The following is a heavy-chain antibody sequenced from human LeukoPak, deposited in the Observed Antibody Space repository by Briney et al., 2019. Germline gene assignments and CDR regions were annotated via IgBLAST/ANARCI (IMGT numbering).Heavy chain of an antibody. J-gene: IGHJ4*02. D-gene: IGHD2-15*01. Sequence: GGSLRLSCAASGFTFSSYAMHWVRQAPGKGLEWVSSISRSSSHIYFADSVKGRFTISRDNAKNSLYLQVNSLRTEDTAVYYCARDRCSGGACYSFDFWGQGTLVTVSS. V-gene: IGHV3-21*06. CDR3: ARDRCSGGACYSFDF. CDR2: ISRSSSHI. CDR1: GFTFSSYA.